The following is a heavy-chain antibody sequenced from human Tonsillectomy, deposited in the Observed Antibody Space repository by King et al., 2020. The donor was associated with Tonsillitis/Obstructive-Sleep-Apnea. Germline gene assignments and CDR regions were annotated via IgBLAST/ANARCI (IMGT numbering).Heavy chain of an antibody. Sequence: QLQESGPGLVKPSETLSLTCTVSGGSISSYYWSWIRPPPGKGLEWIGYIYYSGSTNYNPSLKSRVTISVDTSKNQFSLKLSSVTAADTAVYYCARSSYDTYYYDSSGYYPVYFDYWGQGTLVTVSS. V-gene: IGHV4-59*01. J-gene: IGHJ4*02. CDR3: ARSSYDTYYYDSSGYYPVYFDY. CDR2: IYYSGST. CDR1: GGSISSYY. D-gene: IGHD3-22*01.